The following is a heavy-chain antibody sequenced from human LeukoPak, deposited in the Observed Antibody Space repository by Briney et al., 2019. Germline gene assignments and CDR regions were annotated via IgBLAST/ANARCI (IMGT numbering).Heavy chain of an antibody. Sequence: SSETLSLTCTVSGGSISSSSYYWGWIRQPPGKGLEWIGSIYYSGSTYYNPSLKSRVTISVDTSKNQFSLKLSSVTAADTAVYYCARHLPNPIVVVPPYFDYWGQGTLVTVSS. CDR3: ARHLPNPIVVVPPYFDY. D-gene: IGHD3-22*01. V-gene: IGHV4-39*01. J-gene: IGHJ4*02. CDR2: IYYSGST. CDR1: GGSISSSSYY.